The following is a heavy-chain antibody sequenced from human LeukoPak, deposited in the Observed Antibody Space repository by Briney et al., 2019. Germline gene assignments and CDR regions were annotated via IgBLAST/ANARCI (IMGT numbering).Heavy chain of an antibody. Sequence: SVKVSCKASGGTFSSYAISWVRQAPGQGLEWMGGIIPIFGTANYAQKFQGRVTITTDESTSTAYMELSSLRSEDTAVYYCARDLGVGIPVDALDIWGQGTMVTVSS. CDR3: ARDLGVGIPVDALDI. D-gene: IGHD3-16*01. V-gene: IGHV1-69*05. CDR1: GGTFSSYA. CDR2: IIPIFGTA. J-gene: IGHJ3*02.